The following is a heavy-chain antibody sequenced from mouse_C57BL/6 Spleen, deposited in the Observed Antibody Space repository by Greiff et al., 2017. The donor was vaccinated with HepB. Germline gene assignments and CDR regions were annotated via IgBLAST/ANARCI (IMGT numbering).Heavy chain of an antibody. V-gene: IGHV6-3*01. J-gene: IGHJ2*01. CDR2: IRLKSDNYAT. CDR1: GFTFSNYW. Sequence: EVQLVESGGGLVQPGGSMKLSCVASGFTFSNYWMNWVRQSPEKGLEWVAQIRLKSDNYATHYAESVKGRFTISRDDSKSSVYLQMNNLRAEDTGIYYCTGPHYYGTSLDYWGQGTTLTVSS. CDR3: TGPHYYGTSLDY. D-gene: IGHD1-1*01.